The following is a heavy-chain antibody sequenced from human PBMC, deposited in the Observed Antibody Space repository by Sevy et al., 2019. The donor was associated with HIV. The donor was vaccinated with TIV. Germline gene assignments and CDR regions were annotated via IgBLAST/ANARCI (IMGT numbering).Heavy chain of an antibody. Sequence: ASVQVSCQPSGYTFSGYYIHWVRQAPGQGLEWMGWINPKSGGTNYAQKFQGRVTMTRDTSISSAYMELSRLRSDDTAVYYCARGGESLPYWGGDCYPDYWGQGTLVTVSS. CDR1: GYTFSGYY. D-gene: IGHD2-21*02. CDR2: INPKSGGT. V-gene: IGHV1-2*02. J-gene: IGHJ4*02. CDR3: ARGGESLPYWGGDCYPDY.